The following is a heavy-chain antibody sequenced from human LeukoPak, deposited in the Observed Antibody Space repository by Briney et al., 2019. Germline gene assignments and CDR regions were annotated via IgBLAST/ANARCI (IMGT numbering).Heavy chain of an antibody. CDR2: IKSSGNS. D-gene: IGHD1-26*01. V-gene: IGHV4-39*01. CDR1: GGSISSSTYY. Sequence: SETLSLTCTVSGGSISSSTYYWGWIRQPPGQGLEWIGTIKSSGNSHYNPSLKSRVTMSIDTSKNQFSLKLTSVTATDTAVYYFARRLSGSYSDYWGQGILVTVSS. CDR3: ARRLSGSYSDY. J-gene: IGHJ4*02.